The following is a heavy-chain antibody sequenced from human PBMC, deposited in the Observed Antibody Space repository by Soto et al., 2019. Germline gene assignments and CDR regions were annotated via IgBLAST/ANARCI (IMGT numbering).Heavy chain of an antibody. Sequence: GESLKISCKGSGYSFTSYWISWVRQMPGKGLEWMGRIDPSDSYTNYSPSFQGHVTISADKSISTAYLQWSSLKASDTAMYYCARYSSSSIDYYYGMYVWGQGTTVTVSS. CDR1: GYSFTSYW. J-gene: IGHJ6*02. CDR3: ARYSSSSIDYYYGMYV. D-gene: IGHD6-6*01. V-gene: IGHV5-10-1*01. CDR2: IDPSDSYT.